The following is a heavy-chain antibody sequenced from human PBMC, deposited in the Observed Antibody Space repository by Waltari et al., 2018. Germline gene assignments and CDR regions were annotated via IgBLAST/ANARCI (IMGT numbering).Heavy chain of an antibody. J-gene: IGHJ5*02. V-gene: IGHV4-30-4*08. CDR1: GGALSSVDYD. CDR2: ISYSVRT. D-gene: IGHD2-2*02. CDR3: ARSYCSSTSCYTSWFDP. Sequence: QVQLQESGPGLVKHYQNLSLTCTFSGGALSSVDYDWYWIRQPPGKRLEWLGSISYSVRTYYNPSLKIRVTISVDTAKNQFSLKLSSVTAADSAVYYCARSYCSSTSCYTSWFDPWGQGTLVTVSS.